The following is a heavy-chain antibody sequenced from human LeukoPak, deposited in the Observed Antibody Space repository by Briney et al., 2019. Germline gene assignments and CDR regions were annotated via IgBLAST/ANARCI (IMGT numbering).Heavy chain of an antibody. V-gene: IGHV5-51*01. J-gene: IGHJ4*02. CDR3: VRHEGSISGWPFDY. Sequence: GESLKISCKGSGYRFTKYWIGWVRQLPGKGLEWLGIMYLGDSETRYSPSFQGQVTISADKSISTVYLQWSSLKASDTAMYYCVRHEGSISGWPFDYWGQGTLVTVSS. CDR1: GYRFTKYW. CDR2: MYLGDSET. D-gene: IGHD6-19*01.